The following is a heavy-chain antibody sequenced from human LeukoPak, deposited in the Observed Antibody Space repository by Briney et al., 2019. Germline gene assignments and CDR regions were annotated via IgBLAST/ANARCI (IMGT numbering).Heavy chain of an antibody. D-gene: IGHD3-22*01. Sequence: GESLKISCKGSGYGFTSYWIGWVRQMAGKGLEWMGIIYPGDSDTRYSPSFQGQVTISADKSISTAYLQWSSLKASDTAMYYCARLGDPYYYDCSGYYWFDPWGQGTLVTVSS. CDR1: GYGFTSYW. J-gene: IGHJ5*02. V-gene: IGHV5-51*01. CDR2: IYPGDSDT. CDR3: ARLGDPYYYDCSGYYWFDP.